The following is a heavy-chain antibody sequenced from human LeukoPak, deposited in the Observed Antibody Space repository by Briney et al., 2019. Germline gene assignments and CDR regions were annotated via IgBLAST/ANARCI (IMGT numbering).Heavy chain of an antibody. D-gene: IGHD6-19*01. V-gene: IGHV3-9*01. Sequence: GGSLRLSCAASGFTFDDYAMHWVRQGPGKGLEWVSGISWSSGTIGYADSVKGRFSISRDNAKNSLYLQMNSLRAEDTALYYCAKEGLRWGQWLNGKKYFDYWGQGTLVTVSS. J-gene: IGHJ4*02. CDR3: AKEGLRWGQWLNGKKYFDY. CDR1: GFTFDDYA. CDR2: ISWSSGTI.